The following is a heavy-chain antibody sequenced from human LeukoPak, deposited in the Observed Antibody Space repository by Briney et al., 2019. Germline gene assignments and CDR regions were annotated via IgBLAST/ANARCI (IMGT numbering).Heavy chain of an antibody. V-gene: IGHV1-2*02. Sequence: ASVKVSCKASGYTFTGYYMRWVRQAPGQGLEWMGWINPNSGGTNYAQKFQGRVTMTRDTSISTAYMELSRLRSDDTAVYYCARVNYGDSYYYYYGMDVWGQGTTVTVSS. J-gene: IGHJ6*02. D-gene: IGHD4-17*01. CDR2: INPNSGGT. CDR3: ARVNYGDSYYYYYGMDV. CDR1: GYTFTGYY.